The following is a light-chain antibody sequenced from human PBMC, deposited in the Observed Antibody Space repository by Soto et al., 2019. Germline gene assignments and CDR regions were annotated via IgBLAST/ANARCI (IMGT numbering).Light chain of an antibody. V-gene: IGLV2-23*01. CDR1: SSDVGSYNL. J-gene: IGLJ2*01. CDR2: EGS. Sequence: QSALTQPASVSGSPGQSITISCTGTSSDVGSYNLVSWYQQYPGKAPKLMIYEGSKRPSGVSNRFSGSKSGNKASLTISGLKAEDEADYYCCSYAGSSTHVIFGGGTKVTVL. CDR3: CSYAGSSTHVI.